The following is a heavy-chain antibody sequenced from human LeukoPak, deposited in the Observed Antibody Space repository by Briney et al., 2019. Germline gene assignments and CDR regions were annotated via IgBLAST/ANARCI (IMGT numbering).Heavy chain of an antibody. CDR1: GYTFTGYY. D-gene: IGHD2-2*01. Sequence: GASVKVSCKASGYTFTGYYMHWLRQAPGQGLEWMGFINPNSGGTNYAQKFQGRATMTSDTSISTAYMELSRLRSDETAVYYCAREAVPAAIRAFDIWGQGTMVTVSS. CDR3: AREAVPAAIRAFDI. CDR2: INPNSGGT. J-gene: IGHJ3*02. V-gene: IGHV1-2*02.